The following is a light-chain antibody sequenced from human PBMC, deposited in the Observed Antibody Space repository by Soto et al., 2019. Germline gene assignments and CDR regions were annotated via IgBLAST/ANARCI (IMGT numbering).Light chain of an antibody. CDR2: DVS. J-gene: IGLJ1*01. Sequence: QSVLTQPASVSGSPGQSITISCTGTSTDVGRYNYVSWYQQHPGKAPKLMVYDVSNRPSWVSNRFSGSKSGITASLTISGLQAEDEADYYCTSYTSDSTYVFGTGTKHTVL. V-gene: IGLV2-14*01. CDR1: STDVGRYNY. CDR3: TSYTSDSTYV.